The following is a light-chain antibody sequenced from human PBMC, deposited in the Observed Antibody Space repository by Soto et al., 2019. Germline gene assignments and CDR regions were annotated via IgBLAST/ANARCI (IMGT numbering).Light chain of an antibody. J-gene: IGKJ1*01. V-gene: IGKV2-28*01. CDR3: MQALQTPPT. CDR2: LGS. CDR1: QSLLHSNGYNY. Sequence: DIVMTQSPLSLPVTPGEPASISCRSSQSLLHSNGYNYLDWYLQKPGQSPQLLISLGSNRASGVPDRFSGSGSGTDFTLKISRVEAEDVGVYYCMQALQTPPTFGQGTKVDIK.